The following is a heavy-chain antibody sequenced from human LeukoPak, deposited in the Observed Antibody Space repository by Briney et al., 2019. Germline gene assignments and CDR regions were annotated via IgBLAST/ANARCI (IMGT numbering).Heavy chain of an antibody. J-gene: IGHJ4*02. V-gene: IGHV3-7*01. CDR1: GFTFSSYW. Sequence: GGSLRLSCAASGFTFSSYWMSWVRQAPGKGLEWVANIKQDGSKKYYVDSVKGRFTISRDNSKNTLYLQMNSLRAEDTAVYYCAKLKGRHLVVVTTTGRYFDYWGQGTLVTVSS. D-gene: IGHD2-21*02. CDR2: IKQDGSKK. CDR3: AKLKGRHLVVVTTTGRYFDY.